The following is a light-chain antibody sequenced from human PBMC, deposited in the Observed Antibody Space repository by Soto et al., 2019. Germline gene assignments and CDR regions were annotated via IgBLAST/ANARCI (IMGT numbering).Light chain of an antibody. CDR3: PQHNSYPWT. J-gene: IGKJ1*01. CDR2: AAS. CDR1: QDIRND. V-gene: IGKV1-17*01. Sequence: DIQMTQSPSSLSASVGDRVTITCRASQDIRNDLVWYQQKPGKAPKRLIYAASSLQSGVPSRVSGSGSGTEFTLTITSLQTKDFTTFYCPQHNSYPWTFGQETEVEIK.